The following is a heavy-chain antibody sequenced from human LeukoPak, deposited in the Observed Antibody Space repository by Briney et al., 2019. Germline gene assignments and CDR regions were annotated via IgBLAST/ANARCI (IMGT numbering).Heavy chain of an antibody. Sequence: PGGSLRLSCAASGFTFSDYYMSWIRQAPGKGLEWVSYISSSGSTIYYADSVKGRFTISRDNAKNSLYLQMNSLRAEDTAVYCCARDPIPTWGRASYYYYYYMDVWGKGTTVTISS. J-gene: IGHJ6*03. V-gene: IGHV3-11*01. CDR3: ARDPIPTWGRASYYYYYYMDV. D-gene: IGHD7-27*01. CDR2: ISSSGSTI. CDR1: GFTFSDYY.